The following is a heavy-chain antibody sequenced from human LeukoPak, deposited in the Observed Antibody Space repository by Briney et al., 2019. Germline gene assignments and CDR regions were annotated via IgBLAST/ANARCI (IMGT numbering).Heavy chain of an antibody. V-gene: IGHV3-21*01. D-gene: IGHD3-10*01. CDR1: GFTFSSYS. CDR3: ASQWSLYGSGSFY. CDR2: ISSSSSYI. Sequence: GGSLRLSCAASGFTFSSYSMNWVRQAPGKGLEWVSSISSSSSYIYYADSVKGRFTISRDNAKNSLYLQMNSLRAEDTAVYYCASQWSLYGSGSFYWGRGTLVTVSS. J-gene: IGHJ4*02.